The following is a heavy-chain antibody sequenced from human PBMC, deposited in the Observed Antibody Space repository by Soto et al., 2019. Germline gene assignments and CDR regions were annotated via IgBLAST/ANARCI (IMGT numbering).Heavy chain of an antibody. CDR2: ISAHNGNT. CDR1: GYAFTTYG. J-gene: IGHJ4*02. Sequence: QVHLVQSGAEVKKPGASVKVSCQGSGYAFTTYGITWVRQAPGQGLEWMGWISAHNGNTNYAQKLPGRVTVTRDTSTSTAYMELRSLRYDDTAVYYCARGRDGDYWGQGALVTVSS. CDR3: ARGRDGDY. D-gene: IGHD6-6*01. V-gene: IGHV1-18*01.